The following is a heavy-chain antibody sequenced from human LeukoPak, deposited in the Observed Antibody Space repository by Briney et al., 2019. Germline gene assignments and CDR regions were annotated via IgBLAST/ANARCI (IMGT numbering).Heavy chain of an antibody. D-gene: IGHD3-10*01. J-gene: IGHJ4*02. Sequence: GGFLRLSCAASGFTVSSNYMSWVRQAPGKGLEWVSVIYSGGSTYYADSVKGRFTISRDNSKNTLYLQMNSLRAEDTAVYYCVYYYGSGSYSDYWGQGTLVTVSS. CDR3: VYYYGSGSYSDY. CDR2: IYSGGST. CDR1: GFTVSSNY. V-gene: IGHV3-66*01.